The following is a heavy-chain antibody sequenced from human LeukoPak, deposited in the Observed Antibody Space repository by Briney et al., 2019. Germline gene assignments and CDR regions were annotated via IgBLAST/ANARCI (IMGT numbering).Heavy chain of an antibody. Sequence: GGSLRLSCAASGFTFSSYGMHWVRQAPGKGLEWVAVIWYDGSNKYYADSVKGRFTISRDNSKNTLYLQMNSLRAEDTAVYYCAGGAKRGIAVEWGYWGQGTLLTVSS. CDR2: IWYDGSNK. J-gene: IGHJ4*02. D-gene: IGHD6-19*01. CDR3: AGGAKRGIAVEWGY. V-gene: IGHV3-33*01. CDR1: GFTFSSYG.